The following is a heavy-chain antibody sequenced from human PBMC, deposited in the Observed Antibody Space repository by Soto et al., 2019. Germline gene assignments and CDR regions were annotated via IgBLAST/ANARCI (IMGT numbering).Heavy chain of an antibody. CDR2: IYWNDDK. CDR1: GFSLRTTGVG. Sequence: QITLKESGPTLVAPTQTLTLTCTYSGFSLRTTGVGVGWIRQPPGKALEWLGIIYWNDDKRYSPSLKNRFTLTSDISKSQVVLTMTNMDPVDTATYYCAHTWGLPFDYWCQGTLVIVSS. J-gene: IGHJ4*02. V-gene: IGHV2-5*01. CDR3: AHTWGLPFDY. D-gene: IGHD3-16*01.